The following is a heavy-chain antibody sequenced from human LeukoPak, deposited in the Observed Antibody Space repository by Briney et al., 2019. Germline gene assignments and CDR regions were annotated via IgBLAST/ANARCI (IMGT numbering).Heavy chain of an antibody. D-gene: IGHD1-20*01. CDR3: VRDGYNWNDGHLGAFGI. J-gene: IGHJ3*02. V-gene: IGHV3-48*03. CDR1: GFTFGSYE. Sequence: PGGSLRLSCAASGFTFGSYEMNWVRQAPGKGLEWVSYISSSGSTIYYADSVKGRFTISRDNAKNSLYLQMNSLRAEDTAVYYCVRDGYNWNDGHLGAFGIWGQGTMVTVSS. CDR2: ISSSGSTI.